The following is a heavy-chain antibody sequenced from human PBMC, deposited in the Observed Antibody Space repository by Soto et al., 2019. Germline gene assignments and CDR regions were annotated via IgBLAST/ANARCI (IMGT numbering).Heavy chain of an antibody. Sequence: QVQLVQSGAELKKTGSSVKVSCKASGGSFSSFGISWVRQAPGQGLEWMGGIIPVFGRPNYAQRFRGRLTITADESTNTVYLELIDLRSEDTAVYYCAREGSGYNLWGQGTQVTVSS. D-gene: IGHD5-12*01. CDR1: GGSFSSFG. J-gene: IGHJ1*01. CDR3: AREGSGYNL. V-gene: IGHV1-69*01. CDR2: IIPVFGRP.